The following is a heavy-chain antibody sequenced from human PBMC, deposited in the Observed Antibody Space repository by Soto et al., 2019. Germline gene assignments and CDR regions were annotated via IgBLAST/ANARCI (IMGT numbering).Heavy chain of an antibody. V-gene: IGHV3-30-3*01. CDR3: ARDLSRGITMIALEIHY. D-gene: IGHD3-22*01. Sequence: QVQLVESGGGVVQPGRSLRLSCAASGFTFSNYAMHWVRQAPGKGLELVAIISYDGSNKYYAESVKGRFTMSRDNPRNTVHLQMSSLRVEDTAVYYCARDLSRGITMIALEIHYWGQGTRVTVAS. CDR1: GFTFSNYA. CDR2: ISYDGSNK. J-gene: IGHJ4*02.